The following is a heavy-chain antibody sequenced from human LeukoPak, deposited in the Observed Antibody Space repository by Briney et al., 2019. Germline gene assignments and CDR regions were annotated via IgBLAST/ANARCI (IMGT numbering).Heavy chain of an antibody. CDR3: ARAGSYRFDY. CDR1: GFTFRSYW. D-gene: IGHD1-26*01. CDR2: INSDGSST. Sequence: GGSLRLSCATSGFTFRSYWVHWVRQAPGKGLVWVSRINSDGSSTNYADSVKGRFTISRDNAKNTLYLQMNNLRADDTAVYYCARAGSYRFDYWGLGTLVTVSS. V-gene: IGHV3-74*01. J-gene: IGHJ4*02.